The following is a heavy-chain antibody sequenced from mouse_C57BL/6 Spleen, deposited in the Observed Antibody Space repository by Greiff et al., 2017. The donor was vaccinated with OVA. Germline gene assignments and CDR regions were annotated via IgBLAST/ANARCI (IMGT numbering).Heavy chain of an antibody. CDR2: ISDGGSYT. V-gene: IGHV5-4*01. J-gene: IGHJ4*01. CDR1: GFTFSSYA. Sequence: EVKLMESGGGLVKPGGSLKLSCAASGFTFSSYAMSWVRQTPEKRLEWVATISDGGSYTYYPDNVKGRFTISRDNAKNYLYLQMSHLKSEDTAMYYCARDRDYDVGYAMDYWGQGTSVTVSS. D-gene: IGHD2-4*01. CDR3: ARDRDYDVGYAMDY.